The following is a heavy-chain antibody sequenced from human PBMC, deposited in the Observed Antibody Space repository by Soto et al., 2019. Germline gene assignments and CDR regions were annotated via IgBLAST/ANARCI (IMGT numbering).Heavy chain of an antibody. D-gene: IGHD2-21*01. V-gene: IGHV3-11*01. Sequence: GGSLRLSCAASGFTFSDYDMSWIRQAPGKGLEWVSYISSSGSTIYYADSVKGRFTISRDNAKNSLYLQMNSLRAEDTAVYYCARPYPNMDWFDPWGQGTLVTVS. CDR1: GFTFSDYD. J-gene: IGHJ5*02. CDR3: ARPYPNMDWFDP. CDR2: ISSSGSTI.